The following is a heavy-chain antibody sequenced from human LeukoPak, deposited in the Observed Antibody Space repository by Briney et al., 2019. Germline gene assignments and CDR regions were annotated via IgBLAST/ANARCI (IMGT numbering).Heavy chain of an antibody. V-gene: IGHV3-30*03. J-gene: IGHJ4*02. CDR2: ISYDGSNK. Sequence: GRSLRLSCAASGFTFSSYGMHWVRQAPGKGLEWVAVISYDGSNKYYADSVKGRFTISRDNSKNTLYLQMNSLRAEDTAVYYCASSQRSEGDYWGQGTLVTVSS. CDR3: ASSQRSEGDY. CDR1: GFTFSSYG.